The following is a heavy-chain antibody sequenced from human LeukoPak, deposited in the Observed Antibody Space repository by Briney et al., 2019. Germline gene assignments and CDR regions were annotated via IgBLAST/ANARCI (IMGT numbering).Heavy chain of an antibody. CDR1: GFTFSSYS. Sequence: PGGSLRLSCAASGFTFSSYSMNWVRQAPGKGLEWVSYISSSSSTIYYADSVKGRFTTSRDNAKNSLYLQMSSLRDEDTAVYYCARGLGSTYPGDYYYYGMDVWGQGTTVTVSS. V-gene: IGHV3-48*02. CDR2: ISSSSSTI. CDR3: ARGLGSTYPGDYYYYGMDV. D-gene: IGHD2-15*01. J-gene: IGHJ6*02.